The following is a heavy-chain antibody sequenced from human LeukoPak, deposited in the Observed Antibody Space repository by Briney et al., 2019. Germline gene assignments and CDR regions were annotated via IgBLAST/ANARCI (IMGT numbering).Heavy chain of an antibody. CDR1: GFTFSSYA. V-gene: IGHV3-30*04. CDR3: ARAARLWFGELLNY. Sequence: GRSLRLSCAASGFTFSSYAMYWVRQAPGKGLEWVAVISYDGSNKYYADSVKGRFTISRDNSKNTLYLQMNSLRAEDTAVYYCARAARLWFGELLNYWGQGTLVTVSS. J-gene: IGHJ4*02. CDR2: ISYDGSNK. D-gene: IGHD3-10*01.